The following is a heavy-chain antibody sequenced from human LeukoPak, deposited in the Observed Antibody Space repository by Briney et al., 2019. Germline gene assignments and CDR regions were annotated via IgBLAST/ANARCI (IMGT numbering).Heavy chain of an antibody. CDR3: ARRVVVVSAKYFDY. Sequence: SETLSLTFTVSGASISSYYWSWIRQPPGKGLEWIGYMHYSGITNYNPSLKSRVTISVDTSKNQFSLKLSSVTAADTAVYYCARRVVVVSAKYFDYWGQGTLVTVSS. CDR2: MHYSGIT. D-gene: IGHD2-15*01. CDR1: GASISSYY. V-gene: IGHV4-59*01. J-gene: IGHJ4*02.